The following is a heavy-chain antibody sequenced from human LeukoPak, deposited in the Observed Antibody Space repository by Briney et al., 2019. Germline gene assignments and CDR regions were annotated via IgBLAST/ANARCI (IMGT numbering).Heavy chain of an antibody. CDR2: IKQDGSEK. CDR1: GFTLSDYW. J-gene: IGHJ6*03. D-gene: IGHD6-19*01. CDR3: ARERHIAEAGRLYYYYMDV. Sequence: PGGSLRLSCAASGFTLSDYWMSWVRQAPGKGLEWVANIKQDGSEKYYVDSVKGRFTISRDNAKKSLYLQMNSLRAEDAAVYYCARERHIAEAGRLYYYYMDVWGKGTTVTVSS. V-gene: IGHV3-7*01.